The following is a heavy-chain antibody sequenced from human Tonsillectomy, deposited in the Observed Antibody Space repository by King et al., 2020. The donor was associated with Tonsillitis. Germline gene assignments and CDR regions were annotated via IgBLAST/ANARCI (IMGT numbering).Heavy chain of an antibody. V-gene: IGHV5-51*01. CDR1: GYIFTNYW. Sequence: QLVQSGAEVKKPGESLKISCKVSGYIFTNYWIAWVRQMPGKGLEWMGMFYPGDSDTRYSPSFQGQVTMSADKSISTAYLQWSSLKASDTAIYYCARLYSDGSGRLHHWGQGTLVTVSS. D-gene: IGHD3-22*01. CDR3: ARLYSDGSGRLHH. J-gene: IGHJ1*01. CDR2: FYPGDSDT.